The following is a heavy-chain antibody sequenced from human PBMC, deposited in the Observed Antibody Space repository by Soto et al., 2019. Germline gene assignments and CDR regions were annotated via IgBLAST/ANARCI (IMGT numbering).Heavy chain of an antibody. CDR1: GGSISSGDYY. J-gene: IGHJ4*02. CDR3: ASSNYYDSSGYYPLDY. V-gene: IGHV4-30-4*01. D-gene: IGHD3-22*01. Sequence: QVQLQESGPGLVKPSQTLSLTCTVSGGSISSGDYYWSWIRQPPGKGLEWIGYIYYSGSTYYNPSLKSRVTISVDTPKNQFSLKLSTVTAADTAVYYCASSNYYDSSGYYPLDYWGQGTLVTVSS. CDR2: IYYSGST.